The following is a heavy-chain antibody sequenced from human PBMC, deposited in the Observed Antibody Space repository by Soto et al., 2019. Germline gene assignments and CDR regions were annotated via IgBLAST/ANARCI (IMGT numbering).Heavy chain of an antibody. Sequence: GGSLRLSCAASGFTFSSYAMHWVRQAPGKGLEWVAVISYDGSNKYYADSVKGRFTISRDNSKNTLYLQMNSLRAEDTAVYYCERDRTTMIVDGYGGHGTLVTVS. CDR1: GFTFSSYA. CDR2: ISYDGSNK. CDR3: ERDRTTMIVDGY. J-gene: IGHJ4*01. V-gene: IGHV3-30-3*01. D-gene: IGHD3-22*01.